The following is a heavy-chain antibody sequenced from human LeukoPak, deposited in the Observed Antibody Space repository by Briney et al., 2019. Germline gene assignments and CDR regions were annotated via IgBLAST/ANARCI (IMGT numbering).Heavy chain of an antibody. CDR3: ARSWAAKWELPGQFDS. Sequence: SDTLSLTCTVSGASMNNYYWSWIRQSPEKGLEWLGFVFSRGTTNLNPSFKSRLIMSIDTSKNQFTLRLSSVTAADTAVYFCARSWAAKWELPGQFDSWGQGRLVSVSS. CDR1: GASMNNYY. CDR2: VFSRGTT. J-gene: IGHJ4*02. V-gene: IGHV4-59*08. D-gene: IGHD1-26*01.